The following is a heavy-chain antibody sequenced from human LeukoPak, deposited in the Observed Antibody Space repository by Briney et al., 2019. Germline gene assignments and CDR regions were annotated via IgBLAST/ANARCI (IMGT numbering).Heavy chain of an antibody. D-gene: IGHD5/OR15-5a*01. CDR3: AGGREVYDYFFDP. CDR1: GYTFTSYD. V-gene: IGHV1-8*03. Sequence: GASVKVSCKASGYTFTSYDINWVRQATGQGLEWMGWMNPNSGNTGYAQKFQGRVTITRNTSISTAYMELSGLRSEDTAIYYCAGGREVYDYFFDPWGQGTLVTVSS. CDR2: MNPNSGNT. J-gene: IGHJ5*02.